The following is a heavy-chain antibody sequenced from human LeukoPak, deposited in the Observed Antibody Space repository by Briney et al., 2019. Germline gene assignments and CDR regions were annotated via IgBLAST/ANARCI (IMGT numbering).Heavy chain of an antibody. CDR1: GGSISSGSYY. J-gene: IGHJ4*02. CDR2: IYTSGST. V-gene: IGHV4-61*02. Sequence: SETLSLTCTVSGGSISSGSYYWSWIRQPAGKGLEWIGRIYTSGSTNYNPSLKSRVTISVDTSKNQFSLKLSSVTAADTAVYYCAREIRGDYSIGYWGQGTLVTVSS. CDR3: AREIRGDYSIGY. D-gene: IGHD4-17*01.